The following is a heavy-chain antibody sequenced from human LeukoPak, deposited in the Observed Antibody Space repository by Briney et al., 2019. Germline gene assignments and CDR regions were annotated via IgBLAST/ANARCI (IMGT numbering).Heavy chain of an antibody. CDR2: IYTSGST. J-gene: IGHJ6*03. CDR3: ARDRKVVVPAAMGWGYYYYMDV. D-gene: IGHD2-2*01. CDR1: GGSISSGSYY. Sequence: SQTLSLTCTVSGGSISSGSYYWSWIRQPAGKGLEWIGRIYTSGSTNYNPSLKSRVTISVDTSKNQFSLKLSSVTAADTAVYYCARDRKVVVPAAMGWGYYYYMDVWGKGTTVTVSS. V-gene: IGHV4-61*02.